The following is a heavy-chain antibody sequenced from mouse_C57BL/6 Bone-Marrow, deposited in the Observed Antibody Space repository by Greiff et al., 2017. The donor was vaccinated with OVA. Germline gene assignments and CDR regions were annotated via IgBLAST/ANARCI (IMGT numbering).Heavy chain of an antibody. CDR2: IDPSDSYT. V-gene: IGHV1-69*01. CDR1: GYTFTSYW. J-gene: IGHJ2*01. Sequence: QVHVKQPGAELVMPGASVKLSCKASGYTFTSYWMHWVKQRPGQGLEWIGEIDPSDSYTNYNQKFKGKSTLTVDKSSSTAYMQLSSLTSEDSAVYYCAREAYYYGSSYRFDYWGQGTTLTVSS. CDR3: AREAYYYGSSYRFDY. D-gene: IGHD1-1*01.